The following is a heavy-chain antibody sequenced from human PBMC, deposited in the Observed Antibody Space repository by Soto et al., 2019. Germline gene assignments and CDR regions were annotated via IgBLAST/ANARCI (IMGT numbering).Heavy chain of an antibody. CDR2: ITGSAGST. V-gene: IGHV3-23*04. Sequence: VQLVESGGGVVQPGRSLRLSCAASGFTFSSYAMGWVRQAPGKGLEWVSSITGSAGSTYYADSVKGRFTISRDNSENTLSLQMNSLRVEDTAVYYCARYSAYYLDYWGQGTLVTVSS. CDR3: ARYSAYYLDY. J-gene: IGHJ4*02. D-gene: IGHD1-26*01. CDR1: GFTFSSYA.